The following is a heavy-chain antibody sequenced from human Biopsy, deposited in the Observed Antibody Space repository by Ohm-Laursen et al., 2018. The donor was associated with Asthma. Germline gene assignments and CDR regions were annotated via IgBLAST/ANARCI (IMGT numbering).Heavy chain of an antibody. V-gene: IGHV1-69*01. CDR2: INSVFGTT. Sequence: GSSVKVSCKSLGGTFNTYVIGWVRQAPGQGLEWMGGINSVFGTTTYSQKFQDRVTITADDSTSTVYMELSSLRSEDTAVYYCARKAGSCISRTCYSLDFWGQGTLVTTSS. CDR1: GGTFNTYV. D-gene: IGHD2-2*01. CDR3: ARKAGSCISRTCYSLDF. J-gene: IGHJ4*02.